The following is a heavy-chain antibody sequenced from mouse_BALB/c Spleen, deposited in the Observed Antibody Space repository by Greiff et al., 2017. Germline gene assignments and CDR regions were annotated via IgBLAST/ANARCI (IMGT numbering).Heavy chain of an antibody. CDR3: ARNGYDYDEGGYYAMDY. D-gene: IGHD2-4*01. V-gene: IGHV2-2*02. Sequence: VQLQQSGPGLVQPSQSLSITCTVSGFSLTSYGVHWVRQSPGKGLEWLGVIWSGGSTDYNAAFISRLSISKDNSKSQVFFKMNSLQANDTAIYYCARNGYDYDEGGYYAMDYWGQGTSVTVSS. J-gene: IGHJ4*01. CDR1: GFSLTSYG. CDR2: IWSGGST.